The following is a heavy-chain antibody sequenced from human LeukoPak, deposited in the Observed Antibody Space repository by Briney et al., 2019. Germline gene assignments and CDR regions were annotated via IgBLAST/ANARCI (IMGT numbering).Heavy chain of an antibody. CDR2: LNWSSGYI. CDR1: GFTFDYYS. D-gene: IGHD4-11*01. J-gene: IGHJ6*02. CDR3: ARHSRAGSNWIYYYHMDV. Sequence: GGSLRLPCAASGFTFDYYSMHWVRQAPGKGLEWVAGLNWSSGYIGYADSVKGRFTVSRHNAKNFLYLQMNSLRPEDTALYYCARHSRAGSNWIYYYHMDVWGQGTTVIVSS. V-gene: IGHV3-9*01.